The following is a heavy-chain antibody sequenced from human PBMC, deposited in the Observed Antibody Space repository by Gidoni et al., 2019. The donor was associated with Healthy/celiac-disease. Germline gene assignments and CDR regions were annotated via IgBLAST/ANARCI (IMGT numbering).Heavy chain of an antibody. CDR3: ARDRPYGSGSRHYYYYYGMDV. J-gene: IGHJ6*02. CDR1: GGPFSSYA. CDR2: IIPIFGTA. V-gene: IGHV1-69*01. Sequence: QVQLVQSGAEVKKPGSSVKVSCKASGGPFSSYAISWVRQAPGQGLEWMGGIIPIFGTANYAQKVQGRVTITADESTSTAYMELSSLRSEDTAVYYCARDRPYGSGSRHYYYYYGMDVWGQGTTVTVSS. D-gene: IGHD3-10*01.